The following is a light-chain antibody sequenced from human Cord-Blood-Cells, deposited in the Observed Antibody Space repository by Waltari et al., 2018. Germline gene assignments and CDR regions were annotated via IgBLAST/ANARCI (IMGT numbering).Light chain of an antibody. CDR2: DVS. CDR1: SSDVGGYNY. J-gene: IGLJ2*01. CDR3: SSYTSSSTVV. V-gene: IGLV2-14*01. Sequence: QSALTQPASVSGSPGPSLTISCTGTSSDVGGYNYVSWYQQHPGKAPKLMIYDVSYRPSGVSNRFSGSKSGNTASLTISGLQAEDEADYYCSSYTSSSTVVFGGGTKLTVL.